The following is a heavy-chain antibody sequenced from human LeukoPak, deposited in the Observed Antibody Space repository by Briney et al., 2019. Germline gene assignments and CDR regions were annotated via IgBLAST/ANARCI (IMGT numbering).Heavy chain of an antibody. CDR1: GYTFTSYY. D-gene: IGHD6-19*01. CDR2: INTSGGST. CDR3: ARAFTVAGNSDAFDI. J-gene: IGHJ3*02. V-gene: IGHV1-46*01. Sequence: GASVKVSCKASGYTFTSYYMHWVRQAPGQGLEWMGIINTSGGSTSYAQKFQGRVTMTRDTSTSTVYMELSSLRSEDTAVYYCARAFTVAGNSDAFDIWGQGTMVTVSS.